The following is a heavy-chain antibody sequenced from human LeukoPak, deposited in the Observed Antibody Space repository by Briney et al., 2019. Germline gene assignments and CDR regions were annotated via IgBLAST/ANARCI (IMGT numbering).Heavy chain of an antibody. CDR3: ARGVPGIVDS. D-gene: IGHD6-13*01. V-gene: IGHV7-4-1*02. CDR2: INTNTGNS. Sequence: ASVKVSCKASGYTFTSYAMNWVRQAPGQGLEWMGWINTNTGNSTYAQGFTGRFVLSLDASVSTAYLQISSLKAEDTAVYYCARGVPGIVDSWGQGTLVTVSS. J-gene: IGHJ4*02. CDR1: GYTFTSYA.